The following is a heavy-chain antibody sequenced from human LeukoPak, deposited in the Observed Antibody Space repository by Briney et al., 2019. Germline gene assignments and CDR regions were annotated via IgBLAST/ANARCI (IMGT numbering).Heavy chain of an antibody. J-gene: IGHJ3*02. Sequence: GASVKVSCKTSGYTFTSYDINWVRQATGQGLEYMGWMNPNSGNTGYAKKFQGRVSITRNTSISSAYMELSSLRPEDTAVYYCARALGAVAGPEDAFDIWGQGTMVTVSS. CDR3: ARALGAVAGPEDAFDI. CDR1: GYTFTSYD. CDR2: MNPNSGNT. D-gene: IGHD6-19*01. V-gene: IGHV1-8*03.